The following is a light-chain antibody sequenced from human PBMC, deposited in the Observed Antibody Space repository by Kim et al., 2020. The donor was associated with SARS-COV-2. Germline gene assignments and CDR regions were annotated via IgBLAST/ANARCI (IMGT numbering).Light chain of an antibody. Sequence: DVVMTQSPLSLPVTLGQPASISCRSSQSLVYSDGNTYLNWFQQRPGQPPRLLIYKVSKRFSGVPDRFSGSGAETDFTLKISRVETEDVGVYYCMQSTQSPHTFGQGTKLEI. J-gene: IGKJ2*01. CDR3: MQSTQSPHT. CDR2: KVS. V-gene: IGKV2-24*01. CDR1: QSLVYSDGNTY.